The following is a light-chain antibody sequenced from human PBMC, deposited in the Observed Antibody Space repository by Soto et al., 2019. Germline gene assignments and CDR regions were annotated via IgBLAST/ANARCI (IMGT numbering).Light chain of an antibody. Sequence: EIVLTQSPGTQSLSPGERATLSCRASQSVTSSYLAWYQQKPGQAPRLLIYGASSRATGIPDRFSGSGSGTDFTLTITRLEPEDFAVYYCQQYDGSLFTFGPGTKVDIK. CDR3: QQYDGSLFT. V-gene: IGKV3-20*01. J-gene: IGKJ3*01. CDR2: GAS. CDR1: QSVTSSY.